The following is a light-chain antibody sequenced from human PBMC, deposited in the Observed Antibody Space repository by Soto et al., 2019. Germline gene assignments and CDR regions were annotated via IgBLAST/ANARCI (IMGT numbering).Light chain of an antibody. V-gene: IGKV1-39*01. CDR3: QQSYSIPLT. Sequence: DIQMTQSPPSLSASIGDRVTITCRASQNISTYLNWYQQRPGRATKVLIYGAPRLQSGVPSRFSGSGSGTDFSLAISSLQPEDFATYYCQQSYSIPLTFGQGTKVEIK. J-gene: IGKJ1*01. CDR2: GAP. CDR1: QNISTY.